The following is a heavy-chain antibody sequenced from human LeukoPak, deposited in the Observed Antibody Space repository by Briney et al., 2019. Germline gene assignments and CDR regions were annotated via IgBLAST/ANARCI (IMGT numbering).Heavy chain of an antibody. J-gene: IGHJ4*02. CDR2: ISGSGSDI. V-gene: IGHV3-21*01. CDR3: ASSLLWFGDPPPY. CDR1: GFSFCSYS. D-gene: IGHD3-10*01. Sequence: GGSLTLSCAASGFSFCSYSMKWVRQAPGKGLEWVSSISGSGSDIYYADSAKGRFTISRDNAKNSLYLQMNSLRAEDTAVYYCASSLLWFGDPPPYWGQGTLVTVSS.